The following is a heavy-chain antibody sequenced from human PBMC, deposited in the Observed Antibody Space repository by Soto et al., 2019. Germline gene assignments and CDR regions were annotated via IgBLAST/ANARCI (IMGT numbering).Heavy chain of an antibody. Sequence: QITLEETGPTLVKPTQTLTLTCTFSGFSLTTGRVGVGWIRQPPGKTLEWLAVIHWNDDNHYSPSLKSRPTITKDTSKTQVVLTLTNIDPVDTATYYCTHRLVGSGQGYWGQGTLVTVSS. CDR3: THRLVGSGQGY. CDR2: IHWNDDN. V-gene: IGHV2-5*01. CDR1: GFSLTTGRVG. J-gene: IGHJ4*02. D-gene: IGHD2-15*01.